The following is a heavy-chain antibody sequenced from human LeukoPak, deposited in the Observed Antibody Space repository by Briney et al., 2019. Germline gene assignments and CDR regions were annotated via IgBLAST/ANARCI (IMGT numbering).Heavy chain of an antibody. D-gene: IGHD3-3*01. CDR1: GGSISSGGYY. CDR2: IYYSGST. V-gene: IGHV4-31*11. Sequence: EPSETLSLTCAVSGGSISSGGYYWSWIRQHPGKGLEWIGYIYYSGSTYYNPSLKSRVTISVDTSKNQFSLKLSSVTAADTAVYYCVRIFGVAVIDYWGQGTLVTVSS. CDR3: VRIFGVAVIDY. J-gene: IGHJ4*02.